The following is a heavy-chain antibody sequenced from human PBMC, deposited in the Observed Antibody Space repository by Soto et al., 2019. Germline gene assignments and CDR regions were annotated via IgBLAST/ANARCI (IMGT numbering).Heavy chain of an antibody. V-gene: IGHV4-30-2*01. CDR3: AWRRGFPYYYGMDV. CDR1: GGSISSGGYS. CDR2: IYHSGST. J-gene: IGHJ6*02. Sequence: PSETLSLTCAVSGGSISSGGYSWSWIRQPPGKGLEWIGYIYHSGSTYYNPSLKSRVTISVDRSKNQFSLKLSSVTAADTAVYYCAWRRGFPYYYGMDVWGQGTTVTVSS. D-gene: IGHD5-12*01.